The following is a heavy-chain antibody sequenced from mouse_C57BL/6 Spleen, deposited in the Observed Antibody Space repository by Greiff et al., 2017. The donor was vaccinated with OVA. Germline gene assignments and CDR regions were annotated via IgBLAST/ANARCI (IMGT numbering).Heavy chain of an antibody. CDR3: AIIYYGNTPFAY. V-gene: IGHV1-74*01. Sequence: QVQLQQPGAELVKPGASVKLSCKASGYTFTSYWMHWVKQRPGQGLEWIGRFYPSDSDTNYNQKFKGKATLTVDKSSSTAYMKLSSLTSEDAAVYYCAIIYYGNTPFAYWGQGTLVTVSA. D-gene: IGHD2-1*01. CDR1: GYTFTSYW. J-gene: IGHJ3*01. CDR2: FYPSDSDT.